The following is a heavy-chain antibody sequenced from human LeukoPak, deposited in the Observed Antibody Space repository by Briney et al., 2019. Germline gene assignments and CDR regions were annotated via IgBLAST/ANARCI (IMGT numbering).Heavy chain of an antibody. D-gene: IGHD5-12*01. Sequence: GRSLRLSCAASGLIFGSYGMHWVRQAPGKELEWVSVISFDGSKKYYADSVKGRFTISRDNSKNTLYLQMNSLRAEDTAVYYCAEEGSGYDLGYLDYWGQGTLVTVSS. CDR3: AEEGSGYDLGYLDY. V-gene: IGHV3-30*18. CDR1: GLIFGSYG. J-gene: IGHJ4*02. CDR2: ISFDGSKK.